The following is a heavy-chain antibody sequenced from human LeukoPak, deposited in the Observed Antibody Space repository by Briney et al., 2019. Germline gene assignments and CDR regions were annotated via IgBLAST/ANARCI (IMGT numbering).Heavy chain of an antibody. Sequence: GGSLRLSCAASGFTFDDYAMHWVRQAPGKGLEWVSGISWNSGSIGYADSVKGRFTISRDNAKNSLYLQMNSLRAEDTALYYCARDPGYGGQIDSWGQGTLVTVSS. CDR3: ARDPGYGGQIDS. J-gene: IGHJ4*02. CDR1: GFTFDDYA. D-gene: IGHD4-23*01. V-gene: IGHV3-9*01. CDR2: ISWNSGSI.